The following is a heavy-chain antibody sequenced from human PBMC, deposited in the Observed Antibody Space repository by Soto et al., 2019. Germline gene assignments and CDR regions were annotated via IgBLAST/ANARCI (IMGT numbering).Heavy chain of an antibody. CDR3: ARRDDISWFDP. D-gene: IGHD3-22*01. V-gene: IGHV1-3*01. CDR2: INAGNGNT. J-gene: IGHJ5*02. Sequence: ASVKVSCKVSGYTFTSYAMHWVRQAPGQRLEWMGWINAGNGNTKYSQKFQGRVTMTTDTSTSTAYMELRSLRSDDTAVYYCARRDDISWFDPWGQGTLVTVSS. CDR1: GYTFTSYA.